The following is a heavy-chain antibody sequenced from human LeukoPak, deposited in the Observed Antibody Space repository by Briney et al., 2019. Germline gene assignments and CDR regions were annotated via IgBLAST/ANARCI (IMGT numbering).Heavy chain of an antibody. CDR1: GYTFTGYY. J-gene: IGHJ6*02. CDR3: ARGKSGYDFDYYGMDV. D-gene: IGHD5-12*01. CDR2: INPNSGGT. Sequence: ASVKVSCKASGYTFTGYYMHWVRQAPGQGLEWMGWINPNSGGTNHAQKFQGRVTMTRDTSICTAYMELSRLRSDDTAVYYCARGKSGYDFDYYGMDVWGQGTTVTVSS. V-gene: IGHV1-2*02.